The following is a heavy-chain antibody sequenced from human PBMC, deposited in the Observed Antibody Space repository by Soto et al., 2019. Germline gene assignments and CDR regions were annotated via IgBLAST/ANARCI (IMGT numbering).Heavy chain of an antibody. CDR2: IYYSGSA. V-gene: IGHV4-39*01. CDR3: ARHVVAEKMSALTHYHYYDGMDV. J-gene: IGHJ6*02. D-gene: IGHD2-21*01. Sequence: SETLSLTCTVSGGSISSSSYYWGWIRQPPGKGLEWIGCIYYSGSAYYNPSLKSRVIISVDKSKNQFSLLLSSVTAADTAVYYCARHVVAEKMSALTHYHYYDGMDVWGQGTTVTVSS. CDR1: GGSISSSSYY.